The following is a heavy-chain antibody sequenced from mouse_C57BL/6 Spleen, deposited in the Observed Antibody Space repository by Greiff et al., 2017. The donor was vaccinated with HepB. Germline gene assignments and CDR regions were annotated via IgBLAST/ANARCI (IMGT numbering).Heavy chain of an antibody. Sequence: VQLQESGAELVRPGASVTLSCKASGYTFTDYEMHWVKQTPVHGLEWIGAIDPDTGGTAYNQKFKGKAILTADKSSSTAYMELRSLTSEDSAVYYCTRDYYGNFAYWGQGTLVTVSA. J-gene: IGHJ3*01. V-gene: IGHV1-15*01. CDR2: IDPDTGGT. CDR3: TRDYYGNFAY. CDR1: GYTFTDYE. D-gene: IGHD2-1*01.